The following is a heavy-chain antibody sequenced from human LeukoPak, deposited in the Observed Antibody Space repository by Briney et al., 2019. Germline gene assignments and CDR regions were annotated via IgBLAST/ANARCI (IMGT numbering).Heavy chain of an antibody. CDR3: ARMGDYDSSGYFDAFDV. J-gene: IGHJ3*01. V-gene: IGHV3-48*03. CDR2: ISSSGNTI. Sequence: GGSLRLSCAASGFTFSSYEMNWVRQAPGKGLEWVSYISSSGNTIYYADSVKGRFTISRDNAKNSLYLQMNSLRAEDTAVYYCARMGDYDSSGYFDAFDVWGQGTMVTVSS. CDR1: GFTFSSYE. D-gene: IGHD3-22*01.